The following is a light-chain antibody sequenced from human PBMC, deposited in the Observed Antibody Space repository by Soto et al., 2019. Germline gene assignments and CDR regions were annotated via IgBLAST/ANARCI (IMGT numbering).Light chain of an antibody. CDR3: FSFTTTSTHV. Sequence: QSVLTQPASVSGSPGQSTTISCTGNSXFVGSFSLVSWYQQHPGKAPKVMISEGHRRPSGVPDRFSGSTSVDTASLTISGLQADDEAEYFCFSFTTTSTHVFGTGTKVTVL. CDR2: EGH. V-gene: IGLV2-14*02. CDR1: SXFVGSFSL. J-gene: IGLJ1*01.